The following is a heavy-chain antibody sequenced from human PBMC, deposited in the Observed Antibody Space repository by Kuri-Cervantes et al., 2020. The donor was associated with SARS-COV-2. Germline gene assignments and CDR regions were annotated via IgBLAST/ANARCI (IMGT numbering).Heavy chain of an antibody. D-gene: IGHD4-11*01. V-gene: IGHV1-8*03. CDR2: MNPNSGNT. CDR3: ARAFSNYVDWFDP. CDR1: GYIFTSYD. Sequence: GESLKISCEGSGYIFTSYDINWVRQATGQGLEWMGWMNPNSGNTGYAQKFQGRVTITRNTSISTAYMELSSLRSEDTAVYYCARAFSNYVDWFDPWGQGTLVTVSS. J-gene: IGHJ5*02.